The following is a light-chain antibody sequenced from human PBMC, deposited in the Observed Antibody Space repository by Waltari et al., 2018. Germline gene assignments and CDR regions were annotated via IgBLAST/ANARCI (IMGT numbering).Light chain of an antibody. CDR3: HSSDMTGTWV. Sequence: SSQLTQPSSVSLSPGQTARITCSGYALTRQYLYWYQLKPGLAPVMVIYKDTRRPSGIAERFSASTSGTTVTLTISGVQAEDEADYYCHSSDMTGTWVFGGGTRLTVL. CDR2: KDT. CDR1: ALTRQY. V-gene: IGLV3-25*03. J-gene: IGLJ3*02.